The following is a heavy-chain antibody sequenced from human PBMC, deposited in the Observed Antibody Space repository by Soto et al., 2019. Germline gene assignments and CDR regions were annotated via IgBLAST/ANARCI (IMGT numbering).Heavy chain of an antibody. Sequence: QVQLVQSGAEVKKPGSSVKVSCKASGGTFSSYAISWVRQAPGQGLEWMGGIIPIFGTANYAQKFQGRVTITADKSTSTAYMELSSLRSEDTAVYYCVRTGYSSSWYYYYYGMDVWGQGTTVTVSS. J-gene: IGHJ6*02. CDR1: GGTFSSYA. CDR2: IIPIFGTA. D-gene: IGHD6-13*01. V-gene: IGHV1-69*06. CDR3: VRTGYSSSWYYYYYGMDV.